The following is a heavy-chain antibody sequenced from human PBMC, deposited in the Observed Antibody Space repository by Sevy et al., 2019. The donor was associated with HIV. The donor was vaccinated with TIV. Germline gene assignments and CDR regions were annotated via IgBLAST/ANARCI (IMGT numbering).Heavy chain of an antibody. V-gene: IGHV3-30-3*01. CDR1: GFTFNIFA. CDR2: VSFDETNK. J-gene: IGHJ4*02. D-gene: IGHD6-13*01. Sequence: GGSLRLSCAASGFTFNIFAMQWVRQAPGKGLEWVSVVSFDETNKQYADSMKGRFTISRDNSKNTLYLQMNSLTTEDTGVYYCARDHNIAGSASGRGYFDHWGQGTLVTVSS. CDR3: ARDHNIAGSASGRGYFDH.